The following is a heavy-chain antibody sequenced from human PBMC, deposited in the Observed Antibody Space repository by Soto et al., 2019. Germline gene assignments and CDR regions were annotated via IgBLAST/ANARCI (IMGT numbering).Heavy chain of an antibody. D-gene: IGHD5-12*01. V-gene: IGHV4-59*08. CDR3: ARRYGSSFDY. CDR2: IYYSGST. Sequence: SETLSLTCTVSGDSISGSSWSWIRQPPGKGLEWIGYIYYSGSTNYNPSLKSRVTISVDTSKNQFSLKLSSVTAADTAVYYCARRYGSSFDYWGQGTLVTVSS. CDR1: GDSISGSS. J-gene: IGHJ4*02.